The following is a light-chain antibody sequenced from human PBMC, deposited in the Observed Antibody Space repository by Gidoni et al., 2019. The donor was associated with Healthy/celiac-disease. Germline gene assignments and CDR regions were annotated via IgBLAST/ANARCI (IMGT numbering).Light chain of an antibody. CDR1: QSVSSSY. J-gene: IGKJ4*01. CDR2: GAS. CDR3: QQYGRSPRT. V-gene: IGKV3-20*01. Sequence: DIVLTQSPCTLSLSPGERATLSCRASQSVSSSYLAWYQQKPGQAPRLLIYGASSRATGIPDRFSGSGSGTDFTLTISRLEPEDFAVYYCQQYGRSPRTFGGGTKVEIK.